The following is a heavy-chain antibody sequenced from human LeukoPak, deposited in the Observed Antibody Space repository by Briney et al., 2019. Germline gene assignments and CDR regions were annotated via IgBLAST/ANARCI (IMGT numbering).Heavy chain of an antibody. V-gene: IGHV3-74*01. D-gene: IGHD3-22*01. CDR2: IKGDGSST. J-gene: IGHJ4*02. CDR1: GFTFSSYW. CDR3: ARSYYEYYYDSSGYYRPYFDY. Sequence: GGSLRLSCAASGFTFSSYWMHWVRQAPGKGLVWVSCIKGDGSSTSYADSVKGRFTISRDNAKNTLYLQMNSLRAEDTAVYYCARSYYEYYYDSSGYYRPYFDYWGQGTLVTVSS.